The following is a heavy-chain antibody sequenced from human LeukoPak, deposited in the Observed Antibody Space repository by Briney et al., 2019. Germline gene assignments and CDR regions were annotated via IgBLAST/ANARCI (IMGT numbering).Heavy chain of an antibody. CDR1: GGTFSSYA. J-gene: IGHJ4*02. CDR3: ARAQFKGYDFWSGYYAFDY. D-gene: IGHD3-3*01. CDR2: IIPILGIA. V-gene: IGHV1-69*04. Sequence: GASVKVSCKASGGTFSSYAISWVREAPGQALEWMGRIIPILGIANYAQKFQGRVTITADKSTSTAYMELSSLRSEDTAVYYCARAQFKGYDFWSGYYAFDYWGQGTLVTVSS.